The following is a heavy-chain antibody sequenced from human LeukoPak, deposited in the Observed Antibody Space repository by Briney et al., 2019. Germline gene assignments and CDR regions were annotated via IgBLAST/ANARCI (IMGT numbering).Heavy chain of an antibody. Sequence: GGSLRLSCAASGLTLSKAWMNWVRQAPGKGLEWVGRIKSKTDGGTIDHAAPVRGRFTISRDDSKNMMYLQMNSLKTEDTAVYYCSADYYGSGRPGFGYWGQGSLVTVSS. CDR3: SADYYGSGRPGFGY. CDR2: IKSKTDGGTI. D-gene: IGHD3-10*01. CDR1: GLTLSKAW. V-gene: IGHV3-15*07. J-gene: IGHJ4*02.